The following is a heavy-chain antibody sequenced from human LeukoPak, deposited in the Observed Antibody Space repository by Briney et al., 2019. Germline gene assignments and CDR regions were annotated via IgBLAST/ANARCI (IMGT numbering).Heavy chain of an antibody. CDR3: ARDYGDRAFDI. D-gene: IGHD3-16*01. J-gene: IGHJ3*02. CDR2: INHSGST. CDR1: GGSFSGYY. V-gene: IGHV4-34*01. Sequence: SETLSLTCAVYGGSFSGYYWSRIRQPPGKGLEWIGEINHSGSTNYNPSLKSRVTISVDTSKNQFSLKLSSVTAADTAVYYCARDYGDRAFDIWGQGTMVTVSS.